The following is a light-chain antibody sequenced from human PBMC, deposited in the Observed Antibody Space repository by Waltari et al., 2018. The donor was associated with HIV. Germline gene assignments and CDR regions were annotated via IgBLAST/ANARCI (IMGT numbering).Light chain of an antibody. CDR3: QQSYSSPTWT. Sequence: DIQMTQSPSSLSASVGDRVIITCRASQSISRHLNWYQQKPGKAPKLLIFAASSLQSGVTSRFSGSGSGTDFTLTISSLQPEDFAIYYCQQSYSSPTWTFGQGTKVEIK. CDR2: AAS. J-gene: IGKJ1*01. CDR1: QSISRH. V-gene: IGKV1-39*01.